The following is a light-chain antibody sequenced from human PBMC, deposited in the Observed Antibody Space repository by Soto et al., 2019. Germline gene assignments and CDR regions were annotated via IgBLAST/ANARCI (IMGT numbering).Light chain of an antibody. Sequence: EIAMTQSPATLSVSPREGVTLSCRASQSVSSNLAWYQQKPGQAPRLLIYAASARATGIPARFSGSGSGTDFTLTISSLQSEDFAVYYCQQYNNWPYTFGQGTKVDI. J-gene: IGKJ2*01. CDR3: QQYNNWPYT. CDR2: AAS. V-gene: IGKV3-15*01. CDR1: QSVSSN.